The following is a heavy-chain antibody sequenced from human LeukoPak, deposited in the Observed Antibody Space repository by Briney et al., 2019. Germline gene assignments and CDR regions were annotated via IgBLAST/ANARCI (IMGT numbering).Heavy chain of an antibody. CDR3: VNILFG. CDR2: ISSDGSTT. CDR1: GFTFSRYW. Sequence: PGGSLRLSCAVSGFTFSRYWMHWVRQVPGEGLVWVSRISSDGSTTTYADSVKGRFTISRDNAKNTLYLQMNSLRAEDTAVYYCVNILFGWGQGTLVTASS. J-gene: IGHJ4*02. D-gene: IGHD3-10*01. V-gene: IGHV3-74*01.